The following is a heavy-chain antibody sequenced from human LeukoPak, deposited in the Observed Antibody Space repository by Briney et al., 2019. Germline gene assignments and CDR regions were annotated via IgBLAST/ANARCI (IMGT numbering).Heavy chain of an antibody. CDR1: GYTFTSYG. D-gene: IGHD6-19*01. CDR3: ARDLEQWLEGGDLDY. V-gene: IGHV1-18*01. Sequence: GASVKVSCKASGYTFTSYGISWVRQAPGQGLEWMGWISAYNGNTNYAQKLQGRVTMTTDTSTSTAYMELRSLRSDDTAVYYCARDLEQWLEGGDLDYWGQGTLVTVSS. CDR2: ISAYNGNT. J-gene: IGHJ4*02.